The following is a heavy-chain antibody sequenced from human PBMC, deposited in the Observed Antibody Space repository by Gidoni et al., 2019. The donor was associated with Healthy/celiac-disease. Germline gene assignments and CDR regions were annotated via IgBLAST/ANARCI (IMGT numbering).Heavy chain of an antibody. CDR3: ARAKWELAPGGY. CDR2: IKHSGST. D-gene: IGHD1-26*01. Sequence: QVQLQQWGAGLLKPSETLSLTCAVYGGSFSGYYWSWIRQPPGKGLEWIGEIKHSGSTNYNPSLKRRVTISVDTSKNQFSLKLSSVTAADTAVYYCARAKWELAPGGYWGQGTLVTVSS. V-gene: IGHV4-34*01. CDR1: GGSFSGYY. J-gene: IGHJ4*02.